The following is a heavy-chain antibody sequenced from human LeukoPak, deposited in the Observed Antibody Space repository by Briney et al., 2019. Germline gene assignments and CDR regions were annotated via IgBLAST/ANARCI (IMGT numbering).Heavy chain of an antibody. D-gene: IGHD3-3*01. CDR2: IYYSGST. V-gene: IGHV4-31*03. CDR1: GGSISSGGYY. Sequence: SQTLSLTCTVSGGSISSGGYYWSWIRQHPGKGLEWIGYIYYSGSTYYNPSLKSRVTISVDTSKNQFSLKLSSVTAADTAVYYCARALFGDGDDNWFDPWGQGTLVTVSS. J-gene: IGHJ5*02. CDR3: ARALFGDGDDNWFDP.